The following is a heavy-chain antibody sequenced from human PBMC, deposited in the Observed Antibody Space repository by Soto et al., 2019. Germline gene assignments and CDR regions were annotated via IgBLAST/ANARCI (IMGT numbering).Heavy chain of an antibody. CDR1: GGSSSSYY. D-gene: IGHD7-27*01. V-gene: IGHV4-59*08. Sequence: SETLSLTCTVSGGSSSSYYWSWIRQPPGKGLEWIGYIYYSGSTNYNPSLKSRVTISVDTSKNQFSLKLSSVTAADTAVYYCARKNWGIYYMDVWGKGTTVTVSS. J-gene: IGHJ6*03. CDR2: IYYSGST. CDR3: ARKNWGIYYMDV.